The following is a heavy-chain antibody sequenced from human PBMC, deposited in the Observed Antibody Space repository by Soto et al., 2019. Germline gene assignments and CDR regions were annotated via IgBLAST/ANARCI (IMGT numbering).Heavy chain of an antibody. CDR3: ATDSFRSGIAVAGNY. CDR2: ISFGGGST. Sequence: EVQLLESGGGLVQPGGSLRLSCAASGFTFGSYAMTWVRQAPGKGLEWVSAISFGGGSTYDADSVKGRFTISRDNSKNTPYLQMNSLRAEDTAIYYCATDSFRSGIAVAGNYWGQGTLVTVSS. D-gene: IGHD6-19*01. V-gene: IGHV3-23*01. CDR1: GFTFGSYA. J-gene: IGHJ4*02.